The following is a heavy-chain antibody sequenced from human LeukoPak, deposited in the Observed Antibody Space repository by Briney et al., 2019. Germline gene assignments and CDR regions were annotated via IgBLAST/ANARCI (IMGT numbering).Heavy chain of an antibody. V-gene: IGHV3-53*01. CDR2: IYGDGST. Sequence: PGGSLGLSCAASGLTVGSNYMSWVRQAPGGGLEWVSSIYGDGSTHHADSVKGRFTISRDVSKNTLNLQMNSLRAEDTAVYYCTRDPIPYLVVAGKSDDYWGQGTLVTVSS. D-gene: IGHD6-19*01. CDR3: TRDPIPYLVVAGKSDDY. CDR1: GLTVGSNY. J-gene: IGHJ4*02.